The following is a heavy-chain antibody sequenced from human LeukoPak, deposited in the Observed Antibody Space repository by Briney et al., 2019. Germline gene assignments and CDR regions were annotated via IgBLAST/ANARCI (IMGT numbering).Heavy chain of an antibody. V-gene: IGHV1-69*05. CDR3: ARVGRSRGSLPNSYYYMGV. J-gene: IGHJ6*03. D-gene: IGHD1-26*01. CDR2: IIPIFGST. CDR1: GDIFNSYS. Sequence: SVKVSCNASGDIFNSYSVIWVRQAPGQGLEWMGGIIPIFGSTNYAQKFQGRVTITTDQSTRTAYMELNSLSSDDTAVYYCARVGRSRGSLPNSYYYMGVWGKGTTVSVSS.